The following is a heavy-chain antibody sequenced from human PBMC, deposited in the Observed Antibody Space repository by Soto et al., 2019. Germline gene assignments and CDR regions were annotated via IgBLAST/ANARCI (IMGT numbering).Heavy chain of an antibody. CDR3: ARRVAAAGTFVDY. CDR2: IYYSGST. CDR1: GGSISSSSYY. J-gene: IGHJ4*02. V-gene: IGHV4-39*01. Sequence: SETLSLTCTVSGGSISSSSYYWGWIRQPPGKGLEWIGSIYYSGSTYYNPSLKSRVTISVDTSKNQFSLKLSSVTAADTAVYYCARRVAAAGTFVDYWGQGTLVTVSS. D-gene: IGHD6-13*01.